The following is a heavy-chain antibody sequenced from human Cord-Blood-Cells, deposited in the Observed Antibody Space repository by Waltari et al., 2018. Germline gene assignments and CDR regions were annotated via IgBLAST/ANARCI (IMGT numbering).Heavy chain of an antibody. V-gene: IGHV4-59*01. Sequence: QVQLQESGPGLVKPSETLSLTCTVPGGSISSYYWSWIRQPPGKGLEWIGYIYYSGSPNYNPSLKSRVTISVDTSKNQFSLKLSSVTAADTAVYYCAREVDFDLWGRGTLVTVSS. J-gene: IGHJ2*01. CDR2: IYYSGSP. CDR3: AREVDFDL. CDR1: GGSISSYY.